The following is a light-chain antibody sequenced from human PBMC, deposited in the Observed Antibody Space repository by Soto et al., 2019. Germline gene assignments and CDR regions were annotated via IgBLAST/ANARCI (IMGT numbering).Light chain of an antibody. CDR2: GAS. Sequence: EMVMTQSPATLSLSPGEVATLSCRASQSVSSSYLAWYQQKPGQAPRLLIYGASSRATGIPDRFSGSGSGTEFTLTISSLQSEDFAVYYCQQYGSSPSITFGQGTRLEIK. CDR1: QSVSSSY. J-gene: IGKJ5*01. CDR3: QQYGSSPSIT. V-gene: IGKV3-20*01.